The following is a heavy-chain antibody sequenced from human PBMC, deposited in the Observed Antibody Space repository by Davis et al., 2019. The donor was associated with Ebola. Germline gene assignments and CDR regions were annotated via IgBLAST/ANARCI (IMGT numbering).Heavy chain of an antibody. CDR3: ARRTIFSTFDI. CDR1: GCSISSNSYY. J-gene: IGHJ3*02. V-gene: IGHV4-39*01. Sequence: SETLSLTCTVSGCSISSNSYYWGWIRQPPGKGLEWIGNIYHSGSTFYNPSLKSRVTISVDTSDNQFSLKLGSVTAADTAVYYCARRTIFSTFDIWGQGTMVTVSS. CDR2: IYHSGST. D-gene: IGHD3-3*01.